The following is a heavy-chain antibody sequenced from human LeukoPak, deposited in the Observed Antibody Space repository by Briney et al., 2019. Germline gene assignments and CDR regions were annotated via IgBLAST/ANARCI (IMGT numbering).Heavy chain of an antibody. Sequence: ASAKVSCKASGYTFTSYAMHWVRQAPGQRLEWMGWINAGNGNTKYSQKFQGRVTITRDTSASTAYMELSSLRSEDTAVYYCARVGGYCSGGSCYSYWFDPWGQGTLVTVSS. V-gene: IGHV1-3*01. CDR1: GYTFTSYA. CDR2: INAGNGNT. CDR3: ARVGGYCSGGSCYSYWFDP. D-gene: IGHD2-15*01. J-gene: IGHJ5*02.